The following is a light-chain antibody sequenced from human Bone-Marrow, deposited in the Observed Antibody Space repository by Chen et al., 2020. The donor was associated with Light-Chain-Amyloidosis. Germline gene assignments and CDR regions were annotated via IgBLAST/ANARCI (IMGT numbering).Light chain of an antibody. CDR1: SSNIGRNT. CDR3: SAWDASLNGPV. V-gene: IGLV1-44*01. J-gene: IGLJ3*02. CDR2: SVD. Sequence: QSGLAQPPSASGTPGQRVTISCSGSSSNIGRNTVNWYQQLPGTGTKLLIYSVDQRPSGVPDRFSGSKSGTSASLAISVLQSEDEADYYCSAWDASLNGPVFGGGTKLTVL.